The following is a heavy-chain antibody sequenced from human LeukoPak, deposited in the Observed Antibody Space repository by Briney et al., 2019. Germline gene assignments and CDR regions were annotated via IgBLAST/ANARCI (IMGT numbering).Heavy chain of an antibody. Sequence: SETLSLTCAVYGGSFSGYYWSWIRQPPGKGLEWIGEINHSGSTNYNPSLKSRVTISVDTSKNQFSLKLSSVTAADTAVYYCAAGATAFYYFDYWGQGSLVTVSS. D-gene: IGHD1-26*01. V-gene: IGHV4-34*01. CDR2: INHSGST. J-gene: IGHJ4*02. CDR3: AAGATAFYYFDY. CDR1: GGSFSGYY.